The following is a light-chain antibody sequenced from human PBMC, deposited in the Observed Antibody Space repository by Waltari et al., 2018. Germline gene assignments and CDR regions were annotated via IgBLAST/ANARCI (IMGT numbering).Light chain of an antibody. J-gene: IGLJ2*01. CDR1: RSDIGGYDF. Sequence: QSALTQPASVSGSPGQSITISCIGTRSDIGGYDFVSWSQQDPDKVPELLIHDVTNRPSGISERFSGSNSGNTAALTISGLQAEDEADYYCSSFSGTATEVIFGGGTRLTVL. CDR2: DVT. CDR3: SSFSGTATEVI. V-gene: IGLV2-14*03.